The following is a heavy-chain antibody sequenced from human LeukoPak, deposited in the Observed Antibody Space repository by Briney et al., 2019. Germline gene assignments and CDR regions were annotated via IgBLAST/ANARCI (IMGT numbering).Heavy chain of an antibody. V-gene: IGHV1-69*04. CDR2: IIPILGIA. Sequence: ASVKVSCKASGGTFSSYAISWVRQAPGQGLEWMGRIIPILGIANYAQKLQGRVTITADKSTSTAYMELSSLRSEDTAVYYCARAATMVRGVIIGAYFDYWGQGTLVTVSS. D-gene: IGHD3-10*01. J-gene: IGHJ4*02. CDR1: GGTFSSYA. CDR3: ARAATMVRGVIIGAYFDY.